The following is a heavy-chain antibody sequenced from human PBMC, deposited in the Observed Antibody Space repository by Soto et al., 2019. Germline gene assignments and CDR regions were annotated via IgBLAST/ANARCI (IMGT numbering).Heavy chain of an antibody. V-gene: IGHV3-23*01. D-gene: IGHD6-19*01. Sequence: GGSLRLSCAASGFTFSSYAMSWVRQAPGKGLEWVSAISGSGGSTYYADSVKGRFTISSDNSKNTLYLQMNSLRAEDTAVYYCAKAHGYSSGWSLNFDAFDIWGQGTMVTVSS. CDR2: ISGSGGST. CDR3: AKAHGYSSGWSLNFDAFDI. CDR1: GFTFSSYA. J-gene: IGHJ3*02.